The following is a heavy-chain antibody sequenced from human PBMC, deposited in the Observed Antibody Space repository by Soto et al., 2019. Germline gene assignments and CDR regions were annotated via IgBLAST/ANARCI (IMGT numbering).Heavy chain of an antibody. CDR2: IYYSGST. J-gene: IGHJ6*02. CDR3: ARTGDCSSTSCYAFYYYGMDV. V-gene: IGHV4-28*01. Sequence: QVQLQESGPGLVKPSDTLSLTCAVSGYSISSSKWWGWIRQPPGKGLEWIGYIYYSGSTYYNPSRKSRVTMSVDTSKNQFSLKLSSVTAVDTAVYYCARTGDCSSTSCYAFYYYGMDVWGQGTTVTVSS. D-gene: IGHD2-2*01. CDR1: GYSISSSKW.